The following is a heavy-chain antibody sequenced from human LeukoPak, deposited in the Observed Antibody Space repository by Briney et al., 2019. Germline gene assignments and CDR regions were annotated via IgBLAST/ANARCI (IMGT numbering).Heavy chain of an antibody. CDR1: GFTFSSHA. CDR2: ISGSGGST. Sequence: GGSLRLSCAASGFTFSSHAMSWVRQAPGQGLEWVSAISGSGGSTYYADSVKGRFTISRDNSKNTLYLQMNSLRAEDTAVYYCAKDRAYCGGDCYSRPDYWGQGTLVTVSS. CDR3: AKDRAYCGGDCYSRPDY. D-gene: IGHD2-21*02. V-gene: IGHV3-23*01. J-gene: IGHJ4*02.